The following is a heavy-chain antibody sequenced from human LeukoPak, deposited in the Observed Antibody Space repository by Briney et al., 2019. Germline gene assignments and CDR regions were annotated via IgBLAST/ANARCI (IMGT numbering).Heavy chain of an antibody. J-gene: IGHJ4*02. Sequence: PGGSLRLSCAASGFTFSSYEMNWVRQAPGKGLEWVSYISSSGSFIYYAGSVKGRFTISRDNAKNSLYLQMNSLRAEDTAVYYCARNDYFDYWGQGTLVTVSS. CDR1: GFTFSSYE. CDR3: ARNDYFDY. V-gene: IGHV3-48*03. CDR2: ISSSGSFI.